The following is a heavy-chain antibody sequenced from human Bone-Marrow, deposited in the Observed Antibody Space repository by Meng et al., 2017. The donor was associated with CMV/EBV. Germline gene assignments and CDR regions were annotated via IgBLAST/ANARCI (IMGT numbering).Heavy chain of an antibody. CDR2: IRAYNGNT. Sequence: ASVKVSCKASGYTFTSYGISWVRQAPGQGHEWMGWIRAYNGNTNYAQKLQGRVTMTTDTSTSTAYMELSSLRSEDTAVYYCARDLSNERYGMDVWGQGTTVTVSS. D-gene: IGHD4-11*01. J-gene: IGHJ6*02. CDR1: GYTFTSYG. CDR3: ARDLSNERYGMDV. V-gene: IGHV1-18*01.